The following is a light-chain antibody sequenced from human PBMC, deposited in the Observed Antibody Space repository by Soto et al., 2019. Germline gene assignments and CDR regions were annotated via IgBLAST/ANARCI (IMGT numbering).Light chain of an antibody. CDR1: QSISSW. V-gene: IGKV1-5*01. J-gene: IGKJ1*01. CDR3: QQYNSYPWT. Sequence: DIQMTQSPSTLSGSVGDRVTITCRASQSISSWLAWYQQKPGKAPKLLIYDASSLESGVPSRFSGSGSGTEFTLTITSLQPDDFATYYRQQYNSYPWTFGQGTRWIS. CDR2: DAS.